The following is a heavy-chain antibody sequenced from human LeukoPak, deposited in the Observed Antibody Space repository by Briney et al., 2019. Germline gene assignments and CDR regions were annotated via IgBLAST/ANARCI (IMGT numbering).Heavy chain of an antibody. J-gene: IGHJ4*01. D-gene: IGHD1-1*01. CDR1: GYTFSNYG. Sequence: RASVKVSCKTSGYTFSNYGISWVRQAPGQGLEWMGWITAYNVNRLYAQRFQGRITLTTDTSTSTSYMELRSLEYDDTAIYYCARDNDKVVDHWGQGTLVTVSS. CDR2: ITAYNVNR. CDR3: ARDNDKVVDH. V-gene: IGHV1-18*01.